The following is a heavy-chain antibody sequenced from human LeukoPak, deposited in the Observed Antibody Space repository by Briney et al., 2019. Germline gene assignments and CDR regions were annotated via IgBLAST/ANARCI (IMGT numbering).Heavy chain of an antibody. J-gene: IGHJ3*02. CDR2: ISSSSSTI. CDR1: GFTFSSYS. D-gene: IGHD3-22*01. V-gene: IGHV3-48*02. Sequence: GGSLRLSCAASGFTFSSYSMTWVRQAPGKGLEWVSYISSSSSTIYYADSVKGRFTISRDYAKNSLYLQMNSLRDEDTAVYYCARAPNYYDSSGYYLYAFDIWGQGTMVTVSS. CDR3: ARAPNYYDSSGYYLYAFDI.